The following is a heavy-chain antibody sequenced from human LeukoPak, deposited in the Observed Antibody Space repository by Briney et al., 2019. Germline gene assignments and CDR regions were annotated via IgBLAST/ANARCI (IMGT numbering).Heavy chain of an antibody. CDR2: ISGYTGDT. CDR1: GYTFTSYG. Sequence: ASVKVSCKASGYTFTSYGISWVRQAPGQGLEWMGWISGYTGDTKYAQKLQGRVTMTTDTSTSTAYMELRSLRSDDTAVYYCARGELLEWAYYYMDVWGKGTTVTVSS. V-gene: IGHV1-18*01. CDR3: ARGELLEWAYYYMDV. D-gene: IGHD3-3*01. J-gene: IGHJ6*03.